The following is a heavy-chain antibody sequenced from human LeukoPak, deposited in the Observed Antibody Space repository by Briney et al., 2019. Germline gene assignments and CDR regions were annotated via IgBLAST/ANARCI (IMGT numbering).Heavy chain of an antibody. Sequence: SVKVSCKASGGTFSSYAISWVRQAPRQGLEWMGGIIPIFGTANYAQKFQGRVTITTDESTSTAYMELSSLRSEDTAVYYCARDRDVSAAGWFDPWGQGTLVTVSS. CDR1: GGTFSSYA. CDR3: ARDRDVSAAGWFDP. D-gene: IGHD1-1*01. CDR2: IIPIFGTA. V-gene: IGHV1-69*05. J-gene: IGHJ5*02.